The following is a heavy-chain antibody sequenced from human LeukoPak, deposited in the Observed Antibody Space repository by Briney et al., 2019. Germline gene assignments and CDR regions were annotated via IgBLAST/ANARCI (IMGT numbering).Heavy chain of an antibody. CDR1: GYTFTSYG. CDR3: ARVRDEGYYYYYYMDV. J-gene: IGHJ6*03. V-gene: IGHV1-18*01. CDR2: ISAYNGNT. Sequence: ASVKVSCKASGYTFTSYGISWVRQAPGQGLEWMGWISAYNGNTKYAQKLQGRVTMTTDTSTSTAYMELRSLRSDDTAVYYCARVRDEGYYYYYYMDVWGKGTTVTVSS.